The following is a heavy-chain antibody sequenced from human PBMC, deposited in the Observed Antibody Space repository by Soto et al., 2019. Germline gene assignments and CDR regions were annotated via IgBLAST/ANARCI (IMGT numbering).Heavy chain of an antibody. CDR3: VREKYYYDSSAYQRLLGLDY. CDR1: GFTFSNNA. V-gene: IGHV3-30-3*01. D-gene: IGHD3-22*01. CDR2: ISYDGSNK. J-gene: IGHJ4*02. Sequence: GGSLRLSCAASGFTFSNNAMHWVRQAPGKGLEWVAVISYDGSNKYYADSVKGRFTMSRDNSKNTLYLQMDSLRAEDKAVYYCVREKYYYDSSAYQRLLGLDYWGQGTLVTVSS.